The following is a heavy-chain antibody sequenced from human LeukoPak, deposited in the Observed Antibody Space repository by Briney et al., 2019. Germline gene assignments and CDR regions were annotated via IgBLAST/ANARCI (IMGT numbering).Heavy chain of an antibody. Sequence: SKTLSLTCTVSGDSISSSNYYWGWIRQPPGKGLEWIASIYYSGSTYYNPSLKSRVTISVDMSKNQFSLKLSSVTAADTAVYYCARTTYYYDYVWGSYRPSDYYYMDVWGKGTTVTVSS. D-gene: IGHD3-16*02. J-gene: IGHJ6*03. CDR1: GDSISSSNYY. CDR3: ARTTYYYDYVWGSYRPSDYYYMDV. CDR2: IYYSGST. V-gene: IGHV4-39*01.